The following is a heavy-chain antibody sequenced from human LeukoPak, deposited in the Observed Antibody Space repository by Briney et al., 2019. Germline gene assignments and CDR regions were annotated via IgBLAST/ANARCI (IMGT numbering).Heavy chain of an antibody. CDR1: GYTFTSSD. Sequence: ASVKVSCKASGYTFTSSDINWVRQAGGQGLEWMGWMNPNSGNRGYAQKFQGRVTMTRNTSISTAYMELSSLRSEDTAIYYCATTTSVAPAGKDDYWGQGTLVTVSS. CDR3: ATTTSVAPAGKDDY. D-gene: IGHD6-13*01. CDR2: MNPNSGNR. J-gene: IGHJ4*02. V-gene: IGHV1-8*01.